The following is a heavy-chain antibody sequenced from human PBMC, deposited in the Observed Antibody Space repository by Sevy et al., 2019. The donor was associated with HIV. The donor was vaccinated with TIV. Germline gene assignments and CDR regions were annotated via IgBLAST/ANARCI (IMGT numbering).Heavy chain of an antibody. V-gene: IGHV3-23*01. CDR3: AREGCSRPHDY. CDR2: LSFGCGQI. Sequence: GGSLRLSSAASGFAFKDYSMSWIRQAPGKGLEWVATLSFGCGQINYADSVKGRFTISRDNSKNSFYLQMDNLRVEDTALYYCAREGCSRPHDYWGQGTRVTVSS. D-gene: IGHD2-2*01. J-gene: IGHJ4*02. CDR1: GFAFKDYS.